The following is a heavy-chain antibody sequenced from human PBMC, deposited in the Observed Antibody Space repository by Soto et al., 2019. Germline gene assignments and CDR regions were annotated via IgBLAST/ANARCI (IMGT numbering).Heavy chain of an antibody. CDR2: VNPDNGGT. V-gene: IGHV1-2*02. Sequence: QVHLVQSGAEVKKPGASVKVSCKASGYTFTGNYIHWVRQAPGQGLEWMGWVNPDNGGTTSAQKFQGRVTMTRETSVTTAYMGLTRLTSDDTAVYYCARDPRPPSGWLGFWEYGMDVWGQGTTVTVSS. D-gene: IGHD3-3*01. CDR3: ARDPRPPSGWLGFWEYGMDV. CDR1: GYTFTGNY. J-gene: IGHJ6*02.